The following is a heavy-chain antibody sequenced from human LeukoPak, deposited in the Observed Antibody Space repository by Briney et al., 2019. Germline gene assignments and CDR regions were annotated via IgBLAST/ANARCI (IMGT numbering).Heavy chain of an antibody. D-gene: IGHD3-3*01. CDR3: AAGEYDFWTAGIDV. V-gene: IGHV1-58*02. Sequence: SVKVSCKASGFTFISSAMQWVRQARGQRLEWIGWIVVGSGNTNYAQKFQERVTITRDMSTGTAYMELSSLRSEDTAVYYCAAGEYDFWTAGIDVWRQGTTVTVSS. CDR1: GFTFISSA. CDR2: IVVGSGNT. J-gene: IGHJ6*02.